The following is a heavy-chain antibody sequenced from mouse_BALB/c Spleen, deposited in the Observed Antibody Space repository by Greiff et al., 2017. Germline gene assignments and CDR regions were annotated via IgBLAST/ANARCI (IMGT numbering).Heavy chain of an antibody. V-gene: IGHV1-5*01. D-gene: IGHD1-1*01. CDR1: GYTFTSYW. CDR3: TRRDYGSSYAMDY. J-gene: IGHJ4*01. Sequence: EVQLVESGTVLARPGASVKMSCKASGYTFTSYWMHWVKQRPGQGLEWIGAIYPGNSDTSYNQKFKGKAKLTAVTSTSTAYMELSSLTNEDSAVYYCTRRDYGSSYAMDYWGQGTSVTVSS. CDR2: IYPGNSDT.